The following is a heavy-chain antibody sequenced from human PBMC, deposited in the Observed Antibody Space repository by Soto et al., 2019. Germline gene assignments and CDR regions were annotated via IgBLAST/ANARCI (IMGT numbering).Heavy chain of an antibody. Sequence: GGSLRLSCAASGFTFSSYAMHWVRQAPGKGLEYVSAISSNGGSTYYANSVKGRFTISRDNSKNTLYLQMGSLRAEDMAVYYCARVGDYDYIWGSYRQGYFDYWGQGTLVTVSS. CDR1: GFTFSSYA. CDR2: ISSNGGST. J-gene: IGHJ4*02. D-gene: IGHD3-16*02. V-gene: IGHV3-64*01. CDR3: ARVGDYDYIWGSYRQGYFDY.